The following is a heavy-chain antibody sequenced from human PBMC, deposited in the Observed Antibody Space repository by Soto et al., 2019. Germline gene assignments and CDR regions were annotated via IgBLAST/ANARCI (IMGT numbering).Heavy chain of an antibody. CDR2: INHSGST. D-gene: IGHD3-3*01. Sequence: PSXTLSLTCAVYGGSFSGYYWSCIRQPPGKGLEWIGEINHSGSTNYNPSLKSRVTISVDTSKNQFSLKLSSVTAADTAVYYCARGPFGAARDYWGQGTLVTVSS. CDR1: GGSFSGYY. J-gene: IGHJ4*02. CDR3: ARGPFGAARDY. V-gene: IGHV4-34*01.